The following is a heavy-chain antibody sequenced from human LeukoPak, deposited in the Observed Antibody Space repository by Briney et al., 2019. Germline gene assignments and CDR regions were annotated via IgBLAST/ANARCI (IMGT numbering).Heavy chain of an antibody. V-gene: IGHV3-30*02. D-gene: IGHD5-18*01. Sequence: GGSLRLSCAASGFTFSSFGMHWVRQAPGKGLEWVALIRYDGSNKYYVDSVKGRFTISRDNSKNTLYLQVNSLRAEDTAMYYCAKDLGYSYGYVDYWGQGALVTVSS. CDR2: IRYDGSNK. J-gene: IGHJ4*02. CDR3: AKDLGYSYGYVDY. CDR1: GFTFSSFG.